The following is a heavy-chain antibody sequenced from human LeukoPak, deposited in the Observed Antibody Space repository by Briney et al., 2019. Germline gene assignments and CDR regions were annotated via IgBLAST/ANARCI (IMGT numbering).Heavy chain of an antibody. CDR3: AGAHIVVVVAATLRYFDY. J-gene: IGHJ4*02. D-gene: IGHD2-15*01. CDR2: IIPIFGTA. Sequence: SVKVSCKASGGTFSSYAISWVRQAPGQGLEWMGGIIPIFGTANYAQKFQGRVTITTDESTSTAYMELSSLRSEDTAVYYCAGAHIVVVVAATLRYFDYWGQGTLVTVSS. V-gene: IGHV1-69*05. CDR1: GGTFSSYA.